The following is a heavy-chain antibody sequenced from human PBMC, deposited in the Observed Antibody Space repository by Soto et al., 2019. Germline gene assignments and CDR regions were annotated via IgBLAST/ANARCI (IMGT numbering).Heavy chain of an antibody. CDR2: IYYSGST. Sequence: QLQLQESGPGLVKPSETLSLTCTVSGGSISSSSYYWGWIRQPPGKGLEWIGSIYYSGSTYYNPSLQSRVTISVDTSKIQFSRKRSSVTAADTAVYYCARHGGGYTMVRATYNWFDPWGQGTLVTVSS. CDR3: ARHGGGYTMVRATYNWFDP. V-gene: IGHV4-39*01. D-gene: IGHD3-10*01. J-gene: IGHJ5*02. CDR1: GGSISSSSYY.